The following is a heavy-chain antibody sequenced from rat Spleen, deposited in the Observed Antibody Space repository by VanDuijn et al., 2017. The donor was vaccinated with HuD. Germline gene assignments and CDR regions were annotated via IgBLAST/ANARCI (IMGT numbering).Heavy chain of an antibody. J-gene: IGHJ2*01. V-gene: IGHV2-19*01. D-gene: IGHD4-3*01. CDR1: GLSLTDYR. CDR3: ARSRGADY. CDR2: IWGNGNT. Sequence: QVQLKESGAGLVQPAESLSLTCTVPGLSLTDYRVHRVLQPPGKGLEWMGVIWGNGNTNYNSALKSRLSTSRDTSKSQAFLKMNNLQTEDTAMYFCARSRGADYWGQGVMVTVPS.